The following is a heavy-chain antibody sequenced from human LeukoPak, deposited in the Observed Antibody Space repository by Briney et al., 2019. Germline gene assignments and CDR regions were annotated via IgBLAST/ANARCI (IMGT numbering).Heavy chain of an antibody. Sequence: KPSETLSLTCTVSGDSISSGSYSWRWIRQPAGKGLEWIGRIYTSGSTNYNPSLKSRVTISVDTSKNQFSLKLSSVTAADTAVYYCARGSVGYGSGSYPLFGYWGQGTLVTVSS. CDR3: ARGSVGYGSGSYPLFGY. J-gene: IGHJ4*02. CDR2: IYTSGST. V-gene: IGHV4-61*02. D-gene: IGHD3-10*01. CDR1: GDSISSGSYS.